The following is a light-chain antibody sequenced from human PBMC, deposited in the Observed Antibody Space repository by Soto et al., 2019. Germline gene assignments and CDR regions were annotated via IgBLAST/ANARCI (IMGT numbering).Light chain of an antibody. J-gene: IGKJ1*01. CDR1: HGLLYSDGNTF. V-gene: IGKV2-30*01. CDR3: MQTIQLPWT. Sequence: DVVMTQSPLSLPVTLGQPASISCSASHGLLYSDGNTFLSWSQQRPGQSPRRLIYYLSNRVSGVLDRFSASGSGTDFTLKISRVEAEDVGIYYCMQTIQLPWTFGQGTKVDIK. CDR2: YLS.